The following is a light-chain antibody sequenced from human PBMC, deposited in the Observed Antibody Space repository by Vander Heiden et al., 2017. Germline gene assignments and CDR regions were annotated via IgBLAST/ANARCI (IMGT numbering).Light chain of an antibody. V-gene: IGKV1-39*01. Sequence: DIQMTQSPSSLSASVGDRVTISCRASQIINSCLNWYQQKPGKAPRLLIYAASSLQSGVPSRFSGSGSGTDFSLTISRLQPEDFATYYCQQSDSTLFTFGHGTKVDVK. CDR1: QIINSC. J-gene: IGKJ3*01. CDR2: AAS. CDR3: QQSDSTLFT.